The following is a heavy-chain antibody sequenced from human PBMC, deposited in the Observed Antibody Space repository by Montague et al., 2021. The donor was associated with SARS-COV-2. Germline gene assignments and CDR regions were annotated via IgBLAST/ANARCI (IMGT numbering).Heavy chain of an antibody. J-gene: IGHJ5*02. D-gene: IGHD2-2*01. CDR2: IYHSGST. Sequence: SETLSPTCAVSGGSISSSNWWSWVRQPPGKGLEWIGEIYHSGSTNYNPSLKSRVTISVDKSKNQFSLKLSSVTAADTAVYYCARRYCSSTSCPNWFDPWGQGTLVTGSS. CDR3: ARRYCSSTSCPNWFDP. CDR1: GGSISSSNW. V-gene: IGHV4-4*02.